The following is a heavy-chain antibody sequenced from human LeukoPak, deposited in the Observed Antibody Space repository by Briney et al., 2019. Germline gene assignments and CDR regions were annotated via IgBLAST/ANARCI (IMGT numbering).Heavy chain of an antibody. J-gene: IGHJ4*02. CDR2: IYSGGST. V-gene: IGHV3-66*01. D-gene: IGHD2-21*02. CDR1: GFTVSSNY. CDR3: ARAPVVTASGRDY. Sequence: GGSLRLSCAASGFTVSSNYMSWVRQAPRKGLEWVSVIYSGGSTYYADSVKGRFTISRDNSKNTLYLQMNSLRAEDTAVYYCARAPVVTASGRDYWGQGTLVTVSS.